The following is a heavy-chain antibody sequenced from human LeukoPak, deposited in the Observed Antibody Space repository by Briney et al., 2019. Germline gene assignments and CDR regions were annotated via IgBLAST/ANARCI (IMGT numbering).Heavy chain of an antibody. CDR1: GFTFKNYW. J-gene: IGHJ4*02. Sequence: GGSLRLSCAASGFTFKNYWMTWVRQAPGKGLEWVANIKQHGGEKYYVDSVKGRFTISRDNAENSLYLQMNSLRAEDTAVYYCARDYYGSGSHGYWGQGTLVTVSS. D-gene: IGHD3-10*01. V-gene: IGHV3-7*04. CDR2: IKQHGGEK. CDR3: ARDYYGSGSHGY.